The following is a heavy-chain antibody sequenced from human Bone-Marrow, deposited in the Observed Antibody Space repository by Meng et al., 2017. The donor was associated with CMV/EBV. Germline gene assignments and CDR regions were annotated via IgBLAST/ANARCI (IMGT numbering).Heavy chain of an antibody. CDR1: GFTVSSNY. CDR2: IYSGGST. CDR3: ARDKLDYDFWRTLYY. V-gene: IGHV3-66*02. D-gene: IGHD3-3*01. Sequence: GESLKISCAASGFTVSSNYMSWVRQAPGKGLEWVSVIYSGGSTYYADSVKGRFTISRDNSKNTLYLQMNSLRAEDTAVYYCARDKLDYDFWRTLYYWGQGTLVTFSS. J-gene: IGHJ1*01.